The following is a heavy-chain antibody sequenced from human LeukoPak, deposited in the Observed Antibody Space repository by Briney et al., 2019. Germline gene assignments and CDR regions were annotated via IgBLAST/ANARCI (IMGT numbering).Heavy chain of an antibody. D-gene: IGHD7-27*01. CDR3: ARGPPNWGYDY. J-gene: IGHJ4*02. CDR1: GYTFASYD. V-gene: IGHV1-8*01. Sequence: ASVKVSCKASGYTFASYDFNWVRQATGQRPEWMGWMSPNSGDTGYAQKFQDRVTMTRNTSISTAYMELSSLRSDDTAVYYCARGPPNWGYDYWGQGTLVTVSS. CDR2: MSPNSGDT.